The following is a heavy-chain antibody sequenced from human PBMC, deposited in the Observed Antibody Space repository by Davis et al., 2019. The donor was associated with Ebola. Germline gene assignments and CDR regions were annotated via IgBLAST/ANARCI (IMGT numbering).Heavy chain of an antibody. D-gene: IGHD1-26*01. Sequence: SETLSLTCAVSGGSISSSNWWSWVRQPPGKGLEWIGEIYHSGSTNYNPSLKSRVTISVDKSKNQFSLKLSSVTAADTAVYYCARGVSGGTTGEFDYWGQGTLVTVSS. V-gene: IGHV4-4*02. J-gene: IGHJ4*02. CDR2: IYHSGST. CDR1: GGSISSSNW. CDR3: ARGVSGGTTGEFDY.